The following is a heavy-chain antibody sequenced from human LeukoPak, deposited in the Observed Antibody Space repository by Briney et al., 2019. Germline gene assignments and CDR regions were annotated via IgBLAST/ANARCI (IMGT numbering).Heavy chain of an antibody. CDR2: INPNRGTT. Sequence: ASVKVSCKASGYTFTSYDINWVRQAPGQGLEWMGWINPNRGTTAYAQKFKGRVTMTRNTSISTAYMELSSLRSEDTAVYYCARGVAPRTTIFGVVIIRSSRETGWYFDYWGQGTLVTVSS. J-gene: IGHJ4*02. CDR1: GYTFTSYD. V-gene: IGHV1-8*01. CDR3: ARGVAPRTTIFGVVIIRSSRETGWYFDY. D-gene: IGHD3-3*01.